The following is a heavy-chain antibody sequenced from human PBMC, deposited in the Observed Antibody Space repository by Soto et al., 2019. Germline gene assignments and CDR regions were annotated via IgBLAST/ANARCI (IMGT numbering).Heavy chain of an antibody. CDR1: GYSFTSYW. D-gene: IGHD2-2*01. J-gene: IGHJ6*02. CDR2: IDPSDSYT. V-gene: IGHV5-10-1*01. CDR3: ARSSLYCSSTSCYDYYGMDV. Sequence: PGASLKISCKGSGYSFTSYWISWVRQMPGKGLEWMGRIDPSDSYTNYSPSFQGHVTISADKSISTAYLQWSSLKASDTAMYYCARSSLYCSSTSCYDYYGMDVWGQGTTVTVSS.